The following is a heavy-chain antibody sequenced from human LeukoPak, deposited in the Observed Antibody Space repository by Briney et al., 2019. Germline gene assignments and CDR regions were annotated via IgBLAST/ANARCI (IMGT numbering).Heavy chain of an antibody. V-gene: IGHV3-74*01. CDR1: GFTFSSYW. J-gene: IGHJ2*01. CDR2: IMSDGSDT. Sequence: PGGSLRLSCAASGFTFSSYWMHWVRQAPGKGLVWVSRIMSDGSDTGYADSVKGRFTISRDNSKNTLYLQMNSLRAEDTAVYYCAKDLGFGELSRYFDLWGRGTLVTVSS. CDR3: AKDLGFGELSRYFDL. D-gene: IGHD3-10*01.